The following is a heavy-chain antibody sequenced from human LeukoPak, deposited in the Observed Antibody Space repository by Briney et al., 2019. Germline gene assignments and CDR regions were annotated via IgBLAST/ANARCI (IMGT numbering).Heavy chain of an antibody. Sequence: GGSLRLSCAASGFTFSNYAMSWVRQAPGKGLEWVSAISGSGGSTYYADSVKGRFTISRDNSKNTLYLQMNSLRAEDTAVYYCAKATYIAVAVHFDYWGRGTLVTVSS. D-gene: IGHD6-19*01. V-gene: IGHV3-23*01. J-gene: IGHJ4*02. CDR3: AKATYIAVAVHFDY. CDR1: GFTFSNYA. CDR2: ISGSGGST.